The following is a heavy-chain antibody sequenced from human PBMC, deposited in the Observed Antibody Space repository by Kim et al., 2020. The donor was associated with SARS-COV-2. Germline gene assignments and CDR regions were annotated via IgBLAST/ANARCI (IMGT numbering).Heavy chain of an antibody. J-gene: IGHJ6*02. V-gene: IGHV3-48*03. D-gene: IGHD1-26*01. CDR1: GFTFSNYE. CDR3: ARLDIESLGIVGSMSV. Sequence: GGSLRLSCAASGFTFSNYEINWVRQAPGTGLGWVSYISSSGTVIYYADSVKGRFTISRDNAKNSLYLQMSNLRAEDTAVYYCARLDIESLGIVGSMSVWGQGTTVTVS. CDR2: ISSSGTVI.